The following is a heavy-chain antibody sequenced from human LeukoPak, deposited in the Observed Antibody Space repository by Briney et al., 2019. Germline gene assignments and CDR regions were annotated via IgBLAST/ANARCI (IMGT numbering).Heavy chain of an antibody. CDR2: INPNSGGT. CDR1: GYTFTGYY. Sequence: ASVTVSCEASGYTFTGYYMHWVRQAPGQGLEWMGWINPNSGGTNYAQKFQDRVTMTRDTSINTAYMELTRLTSDDTAVYYCAREGCSSTSCYWFDPWGQGTLVTVSS. J-gene: IGHJ5*02. CDR3: AREGCSSTSCYWFDP. D-gene: IGHD2-2*01. V-gene: IGHV1-2*02.